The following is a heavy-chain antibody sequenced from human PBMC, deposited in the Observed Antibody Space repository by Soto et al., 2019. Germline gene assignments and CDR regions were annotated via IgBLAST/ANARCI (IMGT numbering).Heavy chain of an antibody. CDR2: INHSGST. CDR3: ARGVRQYYDFWSGSATKFDY. J-gene: IGHJ4*02. CDR1: GGSFSGYY. V-gene: IGHV4-34*01. Sequence: QVQLQQWGAGLLKPSETPSLTCAVYGGSFSGYYWSWIRQPPGKGLEWIGEINHSGSTNYNPSLKSRVTISVDTSKNQFSLKLSSVTAADTAVYYCARGVRQYYDFWSGSATKFDYWGQGTLVTVSS. D-gene: IGHD3-3*01.